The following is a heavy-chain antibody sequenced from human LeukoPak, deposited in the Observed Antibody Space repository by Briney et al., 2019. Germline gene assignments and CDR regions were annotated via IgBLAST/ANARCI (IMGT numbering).Heavy chain of an antibody. Sequence: GGSLRLSCAASGITFGNNWMHWARHGTGKGLVWISRINSDGGGAIYADSVKGRFTVSRDNAKNTLYLQMNSLRAEDTAVYYCARDVPHNWFDTWGQGTLVTVSS. J-gene: IGHJ5*02. V-gene: IGHV3-74*01. CDR1: GITFGNNW. CDR2: INSDGGGA. CDR3: ARDVPHNWFDT.